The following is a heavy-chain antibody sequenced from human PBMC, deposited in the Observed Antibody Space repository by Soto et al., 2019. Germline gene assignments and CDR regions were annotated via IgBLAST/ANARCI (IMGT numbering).Heavy chain of an antibody. V-gene: IGHV4-39*01. Sequence: SETLSLTCTVSGGSISSSSYYWGWIRQPPGKGLEWIGSMYYSGSTYYNPSLKSRVTISVDTSKNQFSLKLSSVTAADTAVYYCARQGSGSYYSPFDYWGQGTLVPVAS. CDR1: GGSISSSSYY. CDR3: ARQGSGSYYSPFDY. CDR2: MYYSGST. D-gene: IGHD3-10*01. J-gene: IGHJ4*02.